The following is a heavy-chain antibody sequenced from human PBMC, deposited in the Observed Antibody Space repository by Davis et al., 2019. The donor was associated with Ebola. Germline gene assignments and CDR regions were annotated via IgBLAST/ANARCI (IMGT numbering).Heavy chain of an antibody. J-gene: IGHJ4*02. CDR1: GFTVSSNY. V-gene: IGHV3-66*02. D-gene: IGHD6-6*01. CDR2: IYSGGST. Sequence: GESLKISCAASGFTVSSNYMSWVRQAPGKGLEWVSVIYSGGSTYYADSVKGRFTISRDNSKNTLYLQMNSLRAEDTAVYYCARDIRQLGVFDYWGQGTLVTVSS. CDR3: ARDIRQLGVFDY.